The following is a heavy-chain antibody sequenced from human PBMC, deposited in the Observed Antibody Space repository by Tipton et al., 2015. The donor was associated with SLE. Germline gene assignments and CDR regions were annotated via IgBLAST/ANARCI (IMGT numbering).Heavy chain of an antibody. CDR1: GGSISSSSYY. J-gene: IGHJ3*02. CDR3: ASRVSGQVHDAFDI. D-gene: IGHD1-1*01. V-gene: IGHV4-39*07. Sequence: TLSLTCTVSGGSISSSSYYWGWIRQPPGKGLEWIGSIYYSGSTYYNPSLKSRVTISVDTSKNQFSLKLSSVTAADTAVYYCASRVSGQVHDAFDIWGQGTMVTVSS. CDR2: IYYSGST.